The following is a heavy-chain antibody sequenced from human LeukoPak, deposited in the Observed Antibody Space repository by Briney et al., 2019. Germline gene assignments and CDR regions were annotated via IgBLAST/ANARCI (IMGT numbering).Heavy chain of an antibody. D-gene: IGHD2-2*01. CDR3: ARVGCSSTSCYAETFDY. J-gene: IGHJ4*02. CDR2: INPNSGGT. CDR1: GYTFTSYG. V-gene: IGHV1-2*02. Sequence: ASVTVSCKASGYTFTSYGISWVRQAPGQGLEWMGWINPNSGGTNYAQKFQGRVTMTRDTSISTAYMELSRLRSDDTAVYYCARVGCSSTSCYAETFDYWGQGTLVTVSS.